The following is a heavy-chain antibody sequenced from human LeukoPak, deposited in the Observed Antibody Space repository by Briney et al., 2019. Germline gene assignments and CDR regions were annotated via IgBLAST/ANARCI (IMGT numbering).Heavy chain of an antibody. CDR3: ARGYGSGSYYYGWFDP. V-gene: IGHV4-30-4*01. Sequence: SETLSLTCTVSGGSISSGDYHWNWIRQPPGKGLEWIGFIHDSGSTYYNPSLKSRVTISRDMSKKQFSLKLTSVTAADTAVYYCARGYGSGSYYYGWFDPWGQETLVTVSS. D-gene: IGHD3-10*01. J-gene: IGHJ5*02. CDR1: GGSISSGDYH. CDR2: IHDSGST.